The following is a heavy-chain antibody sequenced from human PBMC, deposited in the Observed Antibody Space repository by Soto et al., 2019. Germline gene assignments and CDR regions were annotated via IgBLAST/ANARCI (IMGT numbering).Heavy chain of an antibody. D-gene: IGHD4-17*01. CDR3: ARQSGHGDYWNYYYYYMDV. CDR1: GGSISSSSYY. V-gene: IGHV4-39*01. CDR2: IYYSGST. Sequence: QLQLQESGPGLVKPSETLSLTCTVSGGSISSSSYYWGWIRQPPGKGLEWIGSIYYSGSTYYNPSLKSRVTISVDTSKNQFSLKLSSVTAADTAVYYCARQSGHGDYWNYYYYYMDVWGKGTTVTVSS. J-gene: IGHJ6*03.